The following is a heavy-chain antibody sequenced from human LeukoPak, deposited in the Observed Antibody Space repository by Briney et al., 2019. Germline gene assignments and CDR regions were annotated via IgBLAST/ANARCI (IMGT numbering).Heavy chain of an antibody. Sequence: PGGSLRLSCAASGFTFSSYAMHWVRQAPGKGLEWVALISYDKSNKYYADSAKGRFTISRDNSKNTLFVQMNSLRTEDTAVYYCARSGVQWQWLLTYDAFDIWGQGTMVTVSS. D-gene: IGHD6-19*01. CDR2: ISYDKSNK. V-gene: IGHV3-30-3*01. CDR1: GFTFSSYA. CDR3: ARSGVQWQWLLTYDAFDI. J-gene: IGHJ3*02.